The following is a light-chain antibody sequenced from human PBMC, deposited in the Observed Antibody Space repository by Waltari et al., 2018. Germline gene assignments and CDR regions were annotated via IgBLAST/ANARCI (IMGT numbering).Light chain of an antibody. V-gene: IGLV2-11*01. CDR2: HVS. J-gene: IGLJ2*01. Sequence: QSALTQPRSVSGSPGQSVTISCSGTSTNVGRSNFISWYQQHPGKAPQLIIYHVSKWPSGVPDRFSGSKSGNTASLTISGLQAEDEADYYCCSSAGLHTYVFGGGTKLTVL. CDR1: STNVGRSNF. CDR3: CSSAGLHTYV.